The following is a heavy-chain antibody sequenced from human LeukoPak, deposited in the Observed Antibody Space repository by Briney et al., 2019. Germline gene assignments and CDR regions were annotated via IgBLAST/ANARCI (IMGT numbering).Heavy chain of an antibody. Sequence: GGSLRLSCAASGFTFSSYAMSWVRQAPGKGLEWVSAISSSGGSTYYADSVKGRFIISRDNSKNTLYLQMNSLRAEDTAVYYCASGYYERYFDYWGQGTLVTVSS. CDR1: GFTFSSYA. CDR3: ASGYYERYFDY. CDR2: ISSSGGST. J-gene: IGHJ4*02. V-gene: IGHV3-23*01. D-gene: IGHD3-22*01.